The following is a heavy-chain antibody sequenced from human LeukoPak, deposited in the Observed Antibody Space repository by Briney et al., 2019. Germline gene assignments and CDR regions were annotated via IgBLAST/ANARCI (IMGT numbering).Heavy chain of an antibody. CDR1: GFTFSDYA. V-gene: IGHV3-30-3*01. D-gene: IGHD1-1*01. CDR2: ISYDGNNK. J-gene: IGHJ4*02. CDR3: AREPRSNYFFDY. Sequence: GRSLRLSCAASGFTFSDYAIHWVRQAPGKGLEWVAVISYDGNNKEYADSVKGRFTISRDNSKSTVYLQVNSLRAEDTAVYFCAREPRSNYFFDYWGQGTLVTVSS.